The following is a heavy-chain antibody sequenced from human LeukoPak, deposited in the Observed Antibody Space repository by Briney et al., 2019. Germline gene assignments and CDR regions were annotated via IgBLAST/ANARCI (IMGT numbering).Heavy chain of an antibody. Sequence: PGGSLRLSCAASEFSVGSNYMTWVRQAPGKGLEWVSLIYSGGGTYYADSVKGRFTISRDNSKNTLYLQMNSLRAEDTAVYYCARGVLPARNFDYWGQGTLVTVSS. V-gene: IGHV3-53*01. CDR1: EFSVGSNY. CDR2: IYSGGGT. CDR3: ARGVLPARNFDY. D-gene: IGHD2-15*01. J-gene: IGHJ4*02.